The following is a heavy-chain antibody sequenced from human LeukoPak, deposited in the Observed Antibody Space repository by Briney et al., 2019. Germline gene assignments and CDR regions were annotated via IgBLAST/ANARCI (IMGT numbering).Heavy chain of an antibody. CDR2: IYYSGST. CDR3: ARATYYDFWSGTNWFDP. CDR1: GGSISSYY. V-gene: IGHV4-59*01. J-gene: IGHJ5*02. D-gene: IGHD3-3*01. Sequence: PSETLSLTCTVSGGSISSYYWSWIRQPPGKGLEWIGYIYYSGSTNYNPSLKSRVTISVDTSKNQFSLKLSSVTAADTVVYYCARATYYDFWSGTNWFDPWGQGTLVTVSS.